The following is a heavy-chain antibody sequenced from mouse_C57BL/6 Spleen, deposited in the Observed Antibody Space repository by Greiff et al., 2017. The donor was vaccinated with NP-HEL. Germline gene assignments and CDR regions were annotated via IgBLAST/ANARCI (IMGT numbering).Heavy chain of an antibody. CDR1: GYTFTSYW. Sequence: VKLQQPGAELVKPGASVKMSCKASGYTFTSYWITWVKQRPGQGLEWIGDIYPGSGSTNYNEKFKSKATLTVDTSSSTAYMQLSSLTSEDSAVYYCARQGHYYGSSPSWFAYWGQGTLVTVSA. V-gene: IGHV1-55*01. CDR2: IYPGSGST. J-gene: IGHJ3*01. CDR3: ARQGHYYGSSPSWFAY. D-gene: IGHD1-1*01.